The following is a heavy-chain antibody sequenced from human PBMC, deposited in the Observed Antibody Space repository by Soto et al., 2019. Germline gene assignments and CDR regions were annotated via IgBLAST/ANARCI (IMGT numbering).Heavy chain of an antibody. Sequence: QVQLVQSGAEVKKPGASVKVSCEASGYTFIDYYMHWVRQAPGQGFEWMGRISPKSGGTNYAQKFQGRVTMTWDTSLNTDYMELSSLMYEDTAVYYCARPPGYISDWYYFDLWGQGTLVTVSS. V-gene: IGHV1-2*02. CDR2: ISPKSGGT. CDR1: GYTFIDYY. CDR3: ARPPGYISDWYYFDL. D-gene: IGHD6-19*01. J-gene: IGHJ4*02.